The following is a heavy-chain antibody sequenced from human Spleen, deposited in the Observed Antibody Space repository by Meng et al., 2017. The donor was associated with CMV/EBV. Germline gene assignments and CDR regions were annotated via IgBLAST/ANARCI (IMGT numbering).Heavy chain of an antibody. D-gene: IGHD6-6*01. Sequence: SSPAFGSVYPGSSLHWVRQAPEQGLSWLQWLSPSNGGSTCAQRFQGRIPMTWDTSISTAYMELSRLRSEDTAVYYCTRPEEQLGLDYWGQGILVTVSS. V-gene: IGHV1-2*02. CDR3: TRPEEQLGLDY. J-gene: IGHJ4*02. CDR1: GSVYPGSS. CDR2: LSPSNGGS.